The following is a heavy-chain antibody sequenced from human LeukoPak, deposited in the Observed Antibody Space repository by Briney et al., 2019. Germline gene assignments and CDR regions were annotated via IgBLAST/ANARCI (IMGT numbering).Heavy chain of an antibody. V-gene: IGHV1-8*01. CDR2: MNPNSGNT. Sequence: ASVKVSCKASGYTFTSYDINWVRQATGQGLEWMGWMNPNSGNTGYAQKFQGRVTMTRNTSISTAYMELSSLRSEDTAVYYCARFLRGRFFGSSPPGYWGQGTLVTVSS. D-gene: IGHD3-3*01. J-gene: IGHJ4*02. CDR3: ARFLRGRFFGSSPPGY. CDR1: GYTFTSYD.